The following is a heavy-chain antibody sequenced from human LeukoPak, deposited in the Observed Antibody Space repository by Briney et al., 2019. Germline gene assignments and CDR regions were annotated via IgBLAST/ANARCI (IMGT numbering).Heavy chain of an antibody. J-gene: IGHJ4*02. CDR2: IKQDGSEK. CDR1: RFIFRSYW. Sequence: PGGSLRLSCAASRFIFRSYWMSWVRQAPGKGLEWVANIKQDGSEKYYVDAVKGRFTISRDNAKNSVYLQLNSLRAEDTAVYYCARDGGPFDSWGQGTLVTVSS. D-gene: IGHD2-15*01. CDR3: ARDGGPFDS. V-gene: IGHV3-7*03.